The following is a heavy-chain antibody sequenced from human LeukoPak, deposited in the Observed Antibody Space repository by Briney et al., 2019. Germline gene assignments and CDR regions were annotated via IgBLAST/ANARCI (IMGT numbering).Heavy chain of an antibody. D-gene: IGHD6-19*01. CDR1: GFTFSSYG. CDR3: ARADLAGTRYYGMGV. CDR2: IWYDGSNK. V-gene: IGHV3-33*01. Sequence: GGSLRLSCAASGFTFSSYGMHWVRQAPGKGLEWVAVIWYDGSNKYYADSVKGRFTISRDNSKNTLYLQMNSLRAEDAAVYYCARADLAGTRYYGMGVWGQGTTVTVSS. J-gene: IGHJ6*02.